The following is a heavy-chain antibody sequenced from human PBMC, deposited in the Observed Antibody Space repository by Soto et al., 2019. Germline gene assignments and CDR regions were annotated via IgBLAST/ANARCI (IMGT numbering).Heavy chain of an antibody. CDR2: MSRSGTT. CDR1: GGSINTNTYY. J-gene: IGHJ1*01. Sequence: PSETLSLTCAVSGGSINTNTYYWGWIRQPPGKGLEWIGSMSRSGTTHYNPSLKSRLTISLNMSKNHFSLDLRSVTAADTAVYYRVGHLHARGGGQFPNWGQGTPVTVSS. CDR3: VGHLHARGGGQFPN. D-gene: IGHD3-10*01. V-gene: IGHV4-39*02.